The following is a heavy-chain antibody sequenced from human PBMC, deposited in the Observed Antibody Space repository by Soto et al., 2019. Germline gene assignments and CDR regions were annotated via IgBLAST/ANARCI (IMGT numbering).Heavy chain of an antibody. Sequence: EVQLVESGGGLVQPGRSLRLSCAASGFTFDDDAMHWVRQAPGKGLEWVSGISWNSGSIGYADSVKGRFTISRDNAKNSLYLQMNSLRAEDTALYYCAKVAKGYGIQLWREYYFDYWGQGTLVTVSS. V-gene: IGHV3-9*01. CDR1: GFTFDDDA. CDR2: ISWNSGSI. J-gene: IGHJ4*02. D-gene: IGHD5-18*01. CDR3: AKVAKGYGIQLWREYYFDY.